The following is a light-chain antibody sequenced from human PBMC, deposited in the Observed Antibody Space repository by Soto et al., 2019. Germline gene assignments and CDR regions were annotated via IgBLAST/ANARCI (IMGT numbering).Light chain of an antibody. J-gene: IGKJ1*01. Sequence: DIVLTQSPGTLSFSPGERATLSCMTNQSVSSSYLACYQQKPGHARCLLIFGASSRATAIPDRFSGSGCGTDLTLTISTLEHEDFAVYYCQQYVGSPRTLGKGTKVDSK. CDR1: QSVSSSY. CDR2: GAS. V-gene: IGKV3-20*01. CDR3: QQYVGSPRT.